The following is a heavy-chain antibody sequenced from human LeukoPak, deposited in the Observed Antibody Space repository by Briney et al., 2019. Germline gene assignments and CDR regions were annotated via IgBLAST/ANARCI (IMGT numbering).Heavy chain of an antibody. CDR1: GFTFSSYW. V-gene: IGHV3-7*03. Sequence: GGSLRLSCAVSGFTFSSYWMNWVRQAPGKGLEWVANIKQDGSEKYYVDSVKGRFTISRDNAKNSLYLQMNSLRAEDSAVYYCAKNYGSGSSVKYYYYMDVWGKGTTVTVSS. J-gene: IGHJ6*03. CDR2: IKQDGSEK. D-gene: IGHD3-10*01. CDR3: AKNYGSGSSVKYYYYMDV.